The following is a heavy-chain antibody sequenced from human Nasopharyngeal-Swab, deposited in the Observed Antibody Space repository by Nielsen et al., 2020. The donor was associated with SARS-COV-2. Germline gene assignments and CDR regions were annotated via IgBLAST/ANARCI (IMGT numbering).Heavy chain of an antibody. CDR3: ARRAYCSGGSCYSPYYYYMDV. CDR2: IDPSDSYT. CDR1: GYSFTSYW. V-gene: IGHV5-10-1*01. D-gene: IGHD2-15*01. Sequence: GESLKISCKGSGYSFTSYWISWVRQMPGKGLEWMGRIDPSDSYTNYSPSFQGHVTISADKSISTAYLQWSSLKASDTAMYYCARRAYCSGGSCYSPYYYYMDVWGKGTTVTV. J-gene: IGHJ6*03.